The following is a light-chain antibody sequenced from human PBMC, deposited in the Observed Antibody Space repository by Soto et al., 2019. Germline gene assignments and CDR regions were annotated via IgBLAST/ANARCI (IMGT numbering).Light chain of an antibody. CDR3: QQYGSSPS. CDR2: GAS. CDR1: QSVSSSY. Sequence: EILLTQSPGTLSLSPGERATLSCRASQSVSSSYLAWYQKKPGQAPRLLIYGASSRATGIPDRFSGSGSGTDFTLTISRLEPEDFAVYYCQQYGSSPSFGQGTKVDI. V-gene: IGKV3-20*01. J-gene: IGKJ1*01.